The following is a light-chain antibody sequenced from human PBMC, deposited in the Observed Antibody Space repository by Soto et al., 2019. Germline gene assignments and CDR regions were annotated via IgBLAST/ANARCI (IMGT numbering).Light chain of an antibody. CDR3: QQSHTIPLT. CDR2: AAS. J-gene: IGKJ4*01. Sequence: DIQMTQSPSSLSASVGDRVTITCRASQSISTFLNWYQQKPGKAPKLLIYAASSLQSGAASRFSGSGSGTDFTLTISNLRHEDFATYYCQQSHTIPLTFGGGTEVAIK. CDR1: QSISTF. V-gene: IGKV1-39*01.